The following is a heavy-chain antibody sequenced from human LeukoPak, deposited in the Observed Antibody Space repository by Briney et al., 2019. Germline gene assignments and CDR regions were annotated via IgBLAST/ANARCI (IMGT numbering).Heavy chain of an antibody. V-gene: IGHV4-39*01. CDR2: IYYSGNT. CDR3: ARHEYSGSYYGLSWFDP. CDR1: GGSISSSSHY. D-gene: IGHD1-26*01. Sequence: TSETLSLTCTVSGGSISSSSHYWGWSRQPPGKGLEWIGTIYYSGNTYYNPSLKSRVTISVDTSENQFSLNLSSVTAADTAVYYCARHEYSGSYYGLSWFDPWGQGTLVTVSS. J-gene: IGHJ5*02.